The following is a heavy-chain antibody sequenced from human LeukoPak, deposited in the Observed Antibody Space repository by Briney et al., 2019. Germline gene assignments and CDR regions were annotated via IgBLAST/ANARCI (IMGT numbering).Heavy chain of an antibody. CDR1: GGSFSGYY. Sequence: PSETLSLTCAVYGGSFSGYYWSWIRQPPGKGLEWIGEINHSGSTNNSPSLKGRVTISIDTSKNQFSLKVSSVTAADTAVYHCARKVANRRTFGYSETIYNSYYYMDVWGKGTTVTVSS. CDR2: INHSGST. V-gene: IGHV4-34*01. CDR3: ARKVANRRTFGYSETIYNSYYYMDV. J-gene: IGHJ6*03. D-gene: IGHD5-24*01.